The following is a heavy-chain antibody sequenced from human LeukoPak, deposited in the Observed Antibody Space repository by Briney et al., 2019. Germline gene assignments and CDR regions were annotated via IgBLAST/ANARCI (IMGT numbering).Heavy chain of an antibody. Sequence: ASVKVSYKASGYTFTNYDINWVRQATGQGLEWMGWMNPNSANTGYAQKSQGRVTMTRNTSISTAYMELSSLRSEDTAVYYCARVNCSSTSCRSKFLDYWGQGTLVTVSS. CDR2: MNPNSANT. V-gene: IGHV1-8*01. CDR3: ARVNCSSTSCRSKFLDY. D-gene: IGHD2-2*01. CDR1: GYTFTNYD. J-gene: IGHJ4*02.